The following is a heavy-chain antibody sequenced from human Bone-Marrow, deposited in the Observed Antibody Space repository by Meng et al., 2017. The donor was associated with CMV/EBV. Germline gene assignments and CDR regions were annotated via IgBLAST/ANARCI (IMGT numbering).Heavy chain of an antibody. V-gene: IGHV4-34*01. CDR3: ARDYYYDSSGYSY. CDR1: GGSFSGYY. D-gene: IGHD3-22*01. CDR2: INHSGST. Sequence: GSLRLSCAVYGGSFSGYYWSWIRQPPGKGLEWIGEINHSGSTNDNPSLKSRVTISVDTSKNQFSLKLSSVTAADTAVYYCARDYYYDSSGYSYWGQGTLVTVSS. J-gene: IGHJ4*02.